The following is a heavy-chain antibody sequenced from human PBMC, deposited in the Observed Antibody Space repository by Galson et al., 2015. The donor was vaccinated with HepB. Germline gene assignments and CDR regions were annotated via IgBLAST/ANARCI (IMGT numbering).Heavy chain of an antibody. CDR3: AESKTQLVLRLPTGPFES. CDR2: ISGSGGVT. J-gene: IGHJ4*02. CDR1: GFTFNHYG. Sequence: SLRLSCAASGFTFNHYGMSWVRQAPGRGLEWVSGISGSGGVTDHADSVKGRFTISRDNSNNTLYLQMNSLRAEDTGVNFCAESKTQLVLRLPTGPFESWGQGILVTVSS. D-gene: IGHD1-1*01. V-gene: IGHV3-23*01.